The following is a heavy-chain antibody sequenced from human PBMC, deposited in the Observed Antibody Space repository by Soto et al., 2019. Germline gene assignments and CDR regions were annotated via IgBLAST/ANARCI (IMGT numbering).Heavy chain of an antibody. D-gene: IGHD6-6*01. V-gene: IGHV3-30*18. J-gene: IGHJ4*02. CDR1: GFTLSGVD. CDR3: AKGGWYTSSSRSDC. Sequence: QVQLVESGGGVVQPGTSLRLSCSASGFTLSGVDMHWVRQAPGKGLEWVAVMSYDGRNQYYADSVKGRFTVSRDSSKSTLYLKMNSLRTEDAAVYYVAKGGWYTSSSRSDCWGQGTRVTVSS. CDR2: MSYDGRNQ.